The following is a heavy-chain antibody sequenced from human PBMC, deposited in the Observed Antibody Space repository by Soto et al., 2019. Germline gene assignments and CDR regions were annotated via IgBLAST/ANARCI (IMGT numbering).Heavy chain of an antibody. D-gene: IGHD1-26*01. J-gene: IGHJ4*02. V-gene: IGHV1-18*04. Sequence: QVQLVQSGPEVESPGASVKVSCKASGYTFSNFGINWVRQAPGQGLEWMGWITPYNGNANYAQKHQDRLTITTDTSTNTAYLELRSLRSDDTAVYFCARARMYNGAYHDYWGQGTLVTVSS. CDR2: ITPYNGNA. CDR3: ARARMYNGAYHDY. CDR1: GYTFSNFG.